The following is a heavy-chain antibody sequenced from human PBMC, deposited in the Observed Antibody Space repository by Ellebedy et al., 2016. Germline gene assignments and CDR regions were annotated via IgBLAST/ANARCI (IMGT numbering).Heavy chain of an antibody. D-gene: IGHD2-2*01. Sequence: GGSLRLXCAASGFTFSSYSMNWVRQAPGKGLEWVSSISSSSSYIYYADSVKGRFTISRDNAKNSLYLQMNSLRAEDTAVYYCARGVDQIVVVPAATRYYYYYMDVWGKGTTVTVSS. V-gene: IGHV3-21*01. CDR3: ARGVDQIVVVPAATRYYYYYMDV. J-gene: IGHJ6*03. CDR1: GFTFSSYS. CDR2: ISSSSSYI.